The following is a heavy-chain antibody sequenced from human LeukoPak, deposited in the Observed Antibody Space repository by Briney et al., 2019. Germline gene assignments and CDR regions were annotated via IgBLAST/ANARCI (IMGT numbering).Heavy chain of an antibody. V-gene: IGHV1-18*04. CDR3: ARCGRYCDDFSRSKPQKDAFDV. CDR1: GYTFITGA. Sequence: ASVKVSCKTSGYTFITGAINWVRQAPGQGLEWMGWISPYNGNTKYAQKVQGRVTLTTDTSTSTVYMELSSLRSDDTALYYCARCGRYCDDFSRSKPQKDAFDVWGQGTMVTVSS. D-gene: IGHD3-9*01. J-gene: IGHJ3*01. CDR2: ISPYNGNT.